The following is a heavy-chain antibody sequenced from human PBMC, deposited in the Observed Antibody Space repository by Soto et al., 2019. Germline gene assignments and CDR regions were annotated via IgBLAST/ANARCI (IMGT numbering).Heavy chain of an antibody. D-gene: IGHD3-10*01. Sequence: GESLKISCKGSGYSFTTYWIGWVRQVPGKGLEWMGIIYTGDSDTRYSPSFQGQVTISADKSISTAYLQWSSLKASDTAMYYCARQGYGSGSYYNVYYYGMDVWGQGTTVTVSS. J-gene: IGHJ6*02. V-gene: IGHV5-51*01. CDR3: ARQGYGSGSYYNVYYYGMDV. CDR2: IYTGDSDT. CDR1: GYSFTTYW.